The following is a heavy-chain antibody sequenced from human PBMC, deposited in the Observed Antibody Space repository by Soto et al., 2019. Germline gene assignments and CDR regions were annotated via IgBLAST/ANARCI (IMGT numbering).Heavy chain of an antibody. J-gene: IGHJ6*02. CDR2: IWYDGSNK. Sequence: QVQLVESGGGVVQPGGSLRLSCTTSAFNFNTYGMHWVRQAPCKGMEWVAIIWYDGSNKYYADSVKGRFTISRDNSKNTLYLQMNSLRAEDTALYYCARADCTGAYCYSWPFNYGVDVWGQGTTVTVSS. V-gene: IGHV3-33*08. D-gene: IGHD2-8*02. CDR3: ARADCTGAYCYSWPFNYGVDV. CDR1: AFNFNTYG.